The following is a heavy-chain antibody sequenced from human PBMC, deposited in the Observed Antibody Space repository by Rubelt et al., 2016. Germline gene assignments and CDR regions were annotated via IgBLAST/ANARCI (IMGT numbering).Heavy chain of an antibody. D-gene: IGHD3-10*01. CDR2: INHSGST. CDR1: GGSFSGYY. V-gene: IGHV4-34*01. Sequence: SLTCAVYGGSFSGYYWSWIRQPPGKGLEWIGEINHSGSTNYNPSLKSRVTISVDKSKNQFSLKLSSVTAADTAVYYCARTETYYYGSGSHFDYWGQGTLVTVSS. J-gene: IGHJ4*02. CDR3: ARTETYYYGSGSHFDY.